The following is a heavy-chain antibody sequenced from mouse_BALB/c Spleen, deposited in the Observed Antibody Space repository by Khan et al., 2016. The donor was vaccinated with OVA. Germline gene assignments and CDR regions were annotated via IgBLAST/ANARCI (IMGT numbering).Heavy chain of an antibody. D-gene: IGHD3-1*01. CDR3: ARGAFGY. CDR1: GYSFTSYY. J-gene: IGHJ3*01. Sequence: EVQLQESGPELMKPGASVNISCKASGYSFTSYYIHWVKQSPGQSLEWIGYIDPFNGGTDYTQKFKGKATWTADKSSNKAYLHLSRLTSEDSAVYYGARGAFGYWGQGTLVTISA. CDR2: IDPFNGGT. V-gene: IGHV1S29*02.